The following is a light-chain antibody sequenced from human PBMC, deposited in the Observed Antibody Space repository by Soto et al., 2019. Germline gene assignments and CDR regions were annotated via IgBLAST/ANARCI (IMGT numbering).Light chain of an antibody. V-gene: IGKV3-15*01. CDR3: QQYNNWPWT. J-gene: IGKJ1*01. Sequence: EIVMTQSPDTLSVSPGGRATLSCRASQSISGTLAWYQQKPGQAPRLLIYGASTRATSFPARFSGSGSGTEFTLTISSLQSEDFAVYSCQQYNNWPWTFGQGTKVDIK. CDR2: GAS. CDR1: QSISGT.